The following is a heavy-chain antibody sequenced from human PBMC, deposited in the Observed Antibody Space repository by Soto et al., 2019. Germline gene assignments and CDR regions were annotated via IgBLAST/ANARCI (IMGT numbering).Heavy chain of an antibody. Sequence: GGSLRLSCAASGFTFDDYTMHWVRQAPGKGLEWVSLISWDGGSTYYADSVKGRFTISRDNSKNSLYLQMNSLRTEDTALYYCAKALWAMATIVGMDVWGQGTTVTVSS. V-gene: IGHV3-43*01. D-gene: IGHD5-12*01. CDR1: GFTFDDYT. CDR3: AKALWAMATIVGMDV. CDR2: ISWDGGST. J-gene: IGHJ6*02.